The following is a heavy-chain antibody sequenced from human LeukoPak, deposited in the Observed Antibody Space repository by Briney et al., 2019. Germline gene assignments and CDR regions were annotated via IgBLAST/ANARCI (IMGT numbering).Heavy chain of an antibody. CDR1: GYTFTSYD. CDR2: MNPNSGNT. D-gene: IGHD6-13*01. V-gene: IGHV1-8*01. J-gene: IGHJ5*02. CDR3: ARSYSSSSSPYNWFDP. Sequence: ASVKVSCKASGYTFTSYDINWARQATGQGLEWMGWMNPNSGNTGYAQKFQGRVTMTRNTSISTAYMELSSLRSEDTAVYYCARSYSSSSSPYNWFDPWGQGTLVTVSS.